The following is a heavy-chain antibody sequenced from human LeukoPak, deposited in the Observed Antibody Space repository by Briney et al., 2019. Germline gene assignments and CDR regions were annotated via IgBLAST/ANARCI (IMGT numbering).Heavy chain of an antibody. CDR3: ASWYYYGSGSYRDSYYYYMDA. J-gene: IGHJ6*03. Sequence: SETLSLTCTVPSGSISSDSYYWTWIRQPAGKGLEWIGRIYTSGTTNYNPSLKSRVTMAVDTSKNQFSLKLSSVTAADTAVYYCASWYYYGSGSYRDSYYYYMDAWGKGTTVTVSS. CDR2: IYTSGTT. CDR1: SGSISSDSYY. D-gene: IGHD3-10*01. V-gene: IGHV4-61*02.